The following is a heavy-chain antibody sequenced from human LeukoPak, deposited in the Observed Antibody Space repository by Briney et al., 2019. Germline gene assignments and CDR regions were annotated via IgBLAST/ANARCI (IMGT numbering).Heavy chain of an antibody. CDR1: GYSISSGYY. D-gene: IGHD3-10*01. CDR2: IYHSGST. CDR3: ARGRNYYGSGSYFNWFDP. J-gene: IGHJ5*02. V-gene: IGHV4-38-2*02. Sequence: SETLSLTCTVSGYSISSGYYWGWIRQPPGKGLEWIGSIYHSGSTYYNPSLKSRVTISVDTSKNQFSLKLSSVTAADTAVYYCARGRNYYGSGSYFNWFDPWGQGTLVTVSS.